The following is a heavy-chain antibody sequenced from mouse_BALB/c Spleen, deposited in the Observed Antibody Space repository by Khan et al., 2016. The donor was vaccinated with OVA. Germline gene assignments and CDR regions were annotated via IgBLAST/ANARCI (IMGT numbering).Heavy chain of an antibody. D-gene: IGHD1-2*01. Sequence: VQLKQSGPELVKPGASVKISCKASGYAFSSSWMNWVKQRPGQGLEWIGRIYPGDGDTNYNGKFKGKATLTADKSSSTAYMQLSSLTSVDSAVYFCARSTAPYALDYWGQGTSVTVSS. CDR2: IYPGDGDT. CDR1: GYAFSSSW. CDR3: ARSTAPYALDY. J-gene: IGHJ4*01. V-gene: IGHV1-82*01.